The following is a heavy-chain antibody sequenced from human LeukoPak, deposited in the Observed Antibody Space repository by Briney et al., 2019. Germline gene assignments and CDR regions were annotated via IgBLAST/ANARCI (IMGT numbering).Heavy chain of an antibody. Sequence: GGSLRLSCAASGFTVSSNYMSWVRQAPGKGLEWVSVIYSGGSTYYADSVKGRFTISRDNSKNTLYLQMNSLRAEDTAVYYCAIALTGYYSGAFDIWGQGTMVTVSS. J-gene: IGHJ3*02. CDR3: AIALTGYYSGAFDI. V-gene: IGHV3-53*01. CDR2: IYSGGST. CDR1: GFTVSSNY. D-gene: IGHD3-9*01.